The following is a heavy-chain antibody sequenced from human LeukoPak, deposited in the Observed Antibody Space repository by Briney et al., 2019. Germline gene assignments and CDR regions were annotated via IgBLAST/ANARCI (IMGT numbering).Heavy chain of an antibody. J-gene: IGHJ4*02. CDR2: ISGSGGST. Sequence: AGGSLRLSCAASGFTFSDYWMHWVRQAPGKGLEWVSVISGSGGSTDYADSVKGRFTISRDNSKNTLYLQMNSLRAEDTAVYYCAKHTYGYGGVDYWGQGTLVTVSA. CDR1: GFTFSDYW. D-gene: IGHD5-18*01. V-gene: IGHV3-23*01. CDR3: AKHTYGYGGVDY.